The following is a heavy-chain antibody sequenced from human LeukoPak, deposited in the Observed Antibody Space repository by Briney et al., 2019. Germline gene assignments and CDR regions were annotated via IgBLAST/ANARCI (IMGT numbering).Heavy chain of an antibody. CDR3: ARDSGTYFDY. J-gene: IGHJ4*02. Sequence: SSETLSLTCNVSGGSISSGGSRWSWIRQHPGKGLEWIGYIYYSGSTYYNPSLESRLTMSVDTSKNQFSLHLTSVTAADTAVYYCARDSGTYFDYWGQGTLVTVSS. D-gene: IGHD3-10*01. CDR1: GGSISSGGSR. V-gene: IGHV4-31*03. CDR2: IYYSGST.